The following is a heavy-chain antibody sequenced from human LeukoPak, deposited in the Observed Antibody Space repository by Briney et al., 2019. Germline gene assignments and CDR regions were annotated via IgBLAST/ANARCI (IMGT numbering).Heavy chain of an antibody. Sequence: PSDTLSLTCNVSGGSISSYYWSWIRPPPGKGLEWIGYINYSGSTNYNPSLKSRVTMSADKSKNQFSLKLSSVTAADTAVYYCGRTEYYFDYWGQGTLVTVSS. CDR2: INYSGST. D-gene: IGHD3-10*01. CDR3: GRTEYYFDY. V-gene: IGHV4-59*07. J-gene: IGHJ4*02. CDR1: GGSISSYY.